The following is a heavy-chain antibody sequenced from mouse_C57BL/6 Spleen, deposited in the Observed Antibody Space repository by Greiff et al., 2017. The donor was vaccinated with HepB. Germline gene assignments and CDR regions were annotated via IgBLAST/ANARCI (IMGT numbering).Heavy chain of an antibody. CDR3: ARAVYSSYYFDY. J-gene: IGHJ2*01. V-gene: IGHV5-4*03. Sequence: EVMLVESGGGLVKPGGSLKLSCAASGFTFSSYAMSWVRQTPEKRLEWVATISDGGSYTYYPDNVKGRFTISRDNAKNNLYLQMSHLKSEDTAMYYCARAVYSSYYFDYWGQGTTLTVSS. CDR2: ISDGGSYT. D-gene: IGHD1-1*01. CDR1: GFTFSSYA.